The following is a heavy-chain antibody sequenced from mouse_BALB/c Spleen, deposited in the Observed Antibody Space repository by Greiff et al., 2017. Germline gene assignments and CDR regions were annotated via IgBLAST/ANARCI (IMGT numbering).Heavy chain of an antibody. CDR1: GYTFTSYT. J-gene: IGHJ2*01. V-gene: IGHV1-4*02. CDR2: INPSSGYT. Sequence: VKLQESAAELARPGASVKMSCKASGYTFTSYTMHWVKQRPGQGLEWIGYINPSSGYTEYNQKFKDKTTLTADKSSSTAYMQLSSLTSEDSAVYYCARYYYGYDYFDYWGQGTTLTVSS. CDR3: ARYYYGYDYFDY. D-gene: IGHD1-2*01.